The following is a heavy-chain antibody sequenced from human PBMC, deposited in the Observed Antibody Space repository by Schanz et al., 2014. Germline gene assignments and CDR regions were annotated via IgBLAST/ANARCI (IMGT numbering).Heavy chain of an antibody. CDR2: ISGSGGDT. Sequence: EVQLVESGGGLVQPGGSLRLSCAASGFTFSTYAMNWVRQAPGKGLEWVSGISGSGGDTYYVDSVKGRFTVSRDNSENTLYLQMNSLRAEDTAIYYRTKPPPAYTSTWYTYYFDYWGQGTLVTVSS. CDR1: GFTFSTYA. V-gene: IGHV3-23*04. CDR3: TKPPPAYTSTWYTYYFDY. D-gene: IGHD6-13*01. J-gene: IGHJ4*02.